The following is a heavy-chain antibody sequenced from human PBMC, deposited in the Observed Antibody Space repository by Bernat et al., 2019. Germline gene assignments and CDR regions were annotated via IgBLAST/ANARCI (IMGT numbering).Heavy chain of an antibody. V-gene: IGHV3-11*05. J-gene: IGHJ4*02. CDR2: ISSSSSYT. CDR3: ARARGYCSGGSCYYDFDY. Sequence: QVQLVESGGGLVKPGGSLRLSCAAPGFTFSDYYMSWIRQAPGKGLEWVSYISSSSSYTNYADSVKGRFTISRDNAKNSLYLQMNSLRAEDTAVYYCARARGYCSGGSCYYDFDYWGQGTLVTVSS. CDR1: GFTFSDYY. D-gene: IGHD2-15*01.